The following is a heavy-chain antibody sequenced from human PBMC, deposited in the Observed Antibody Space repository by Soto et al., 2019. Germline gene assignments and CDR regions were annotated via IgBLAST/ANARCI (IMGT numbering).Heavy chain of an antibody. V-gene: IGHV4-34*01. Sequence: PSETLSLTCAVYGGSFSGYYWSWIRQPPGKGLEWIGEINHSGSTNYNPSLKSRVTISVDTSKNQFSLKLSSVTAADTAVYYCARSYYDSSGYYLDYWGQGTLVTVS. J-gene: IGHJ4*02. CDR1: GGSFSGYY. D-gene: IGHD3-22*01. CDR2: INHSGST. CDR3: ARSYYDSSGYYLDY.